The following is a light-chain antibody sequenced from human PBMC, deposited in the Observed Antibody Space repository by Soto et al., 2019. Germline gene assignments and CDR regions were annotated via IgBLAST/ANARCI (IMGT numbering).Light chain of an antibody. CDR2: YDS. CDR1: NIGSKC. Sequence: SYELTQSPSLSVAPGQTATITCGGNNIGSKCVNWYQHKAGQAPVLVMSYDSDRPSGIPGRFSGSNSGNTATLTLSRVESGDEADYYCQVWDTSNDHHVFGSGTQLTVL. CDR3: QVWDTSNDHHV. J-gene: IGLJ1*01. V-gene: IGLV3-21*01.